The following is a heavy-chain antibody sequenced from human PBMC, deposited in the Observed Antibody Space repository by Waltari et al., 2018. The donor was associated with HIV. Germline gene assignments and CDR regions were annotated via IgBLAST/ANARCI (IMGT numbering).Heavy chain of an antibody. CDR1: GFAFSRYW. V-gene: IGHV3-7*04. D-gene: IGHD2-15*01. Sequence: EVQLAESGGGLVQPGGSLTVSCEVYGFAFSRYWMSWVRQAPGEGAGWGANINEKGDEKYHGESIKGRFVSSRDNTKQSLYLEMKNLRVEDTAVYYCVRGSGSFRGQGTLVTVSS. J-gene: IGHJ4*02. CDR3: VRGSGSF. CDR2: INEKGDEK.